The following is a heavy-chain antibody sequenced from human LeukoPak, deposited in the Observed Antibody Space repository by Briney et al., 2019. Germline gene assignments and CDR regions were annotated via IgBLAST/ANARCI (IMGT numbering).Heavy chain of an antibody. CDR2: IGGSGGST. V-gene: IGHV3-23*01. D-gene: IGHD6-19*01. J-gene: IGHJ4*02. CDR1: GFTFSSYA. CDR3: AKSRTGGWTDFDY. Sequence: GGSLRLSCAASGFTFSSYAMSWVRQAPGKGLEWVSAIGGSGGSTYYADSVKGRFTISRDNSKNTLFLQMNSLRAEDTALYYCAKSRTGGWTDFDYWGQGTLVTVSS.